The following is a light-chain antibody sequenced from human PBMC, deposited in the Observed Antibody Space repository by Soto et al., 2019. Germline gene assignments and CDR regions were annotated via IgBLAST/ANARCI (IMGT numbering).Light chain of an antibody. J-gene: IGKJ2*01. V-gene: IGKV3D-20*02. Sequence: EIVLTQSPGTLSLSPGERATLSCRASQSVSSSFLAWYQQKVGQAPRLLIYGVSSRATGIPDRFSGSGSGADFTLTISRLEPEDFAVYYCRRRSNWPPMYTFGQGTKVDIK. CDR1: QSVSSSF. CDR3: RRRSNWPPMYT. CDR2: GVS.